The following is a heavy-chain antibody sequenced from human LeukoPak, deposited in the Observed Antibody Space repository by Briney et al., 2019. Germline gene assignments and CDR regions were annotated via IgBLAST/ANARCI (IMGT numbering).Heavy chain of an antibody. J-gene: IGHJ6*03. D-gene: IGHD1-26*01. CDR1: GGSISSYF. V-gene: IGHV4-4*07. Sequence: SETLSLTCTVSGGSISSYFWSWIRQPAGKGLEWVGCIYTSGSTNYNPPLKSRVTMSVDTSNNQFSLKLSSVTAADTAVYYCARAGPGPSGSYHYYYYYMDVWGKGTTVTVSS. CDR3: ARAGPGPSGSYHYYYYYMDV. CDR2: IYTSGST.